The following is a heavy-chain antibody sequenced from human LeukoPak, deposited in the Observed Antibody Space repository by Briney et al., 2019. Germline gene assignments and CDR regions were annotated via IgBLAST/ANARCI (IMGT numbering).Heavy chain of an antibody. V-gene: IGHV4-34*01. CDR3: ARGKAAAGKNYYYYYYMDV. CDR1: AGSFSDYY. CDR2: INQIGST. D-gene: IGHD6-13*01. J-gene: IGHJ6*03. Sequence: SETLSLTCAVYAGSFSDYYWSWIRQPPGKGLQWIGEINQIGSTNYNPSLKSRVTISVDTSKNQFSLKLSSVTAADTAVYYCARGKAAAGKNYYYYYYMDVWGKGTTVTVSS.